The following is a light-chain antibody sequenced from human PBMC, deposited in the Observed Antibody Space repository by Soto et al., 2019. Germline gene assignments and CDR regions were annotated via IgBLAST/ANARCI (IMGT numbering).Light chain of an antibody. Sequence: GGKFAIKFEASNSISSWFGWYQQKPGQAPKLLIYDASSLESGVPSRFSGTGSGKETTITISRPQPDDLASYSCQQTYSPRRTFGQGTRLEIK. V-gene: IGKV1-5*01. CDR1: NSISSW. J-gene: IGKJ5*01. CDR3: QQTYSPRRT. CDR2: DAS.